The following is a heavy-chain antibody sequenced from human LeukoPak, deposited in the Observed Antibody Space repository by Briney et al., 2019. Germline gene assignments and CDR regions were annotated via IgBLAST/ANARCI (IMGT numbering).Heavy chain of an antibody. Sequence: ASVKVSCKASGYTFTSYDFNWVRQATGQRPEWMGWMSPNSGDTGYAQKFQDRVTMTRNTSISTAYLELSSLRSDDTAVYYCARGPPNWGYDYWGPGTLVTVSS. D-gene: IGHD7-27*01. CDR2: MSPNSGDT. J-gene: IGHJ4*02. V-gene: IGHV1-8*01. CDR3: ARGPPNWGYDY. CDR1: GYTFTSYD.